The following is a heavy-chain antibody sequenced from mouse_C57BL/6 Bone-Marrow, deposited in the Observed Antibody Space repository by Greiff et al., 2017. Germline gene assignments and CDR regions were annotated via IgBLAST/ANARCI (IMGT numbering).Heavy chain of an antibody. V-gene: IGHV5-16*01. CDR1: GFTFSDYY. J-gene: IGHJ1*03. Sequence: EVKLVESEGGLVQPGRSMKLSCTASGFTFSDYYMAWVRQVPEKGLEWVANINYDGSSTYYLDSLKSRFIISRDNAKNILYLQMSSLKSEDTATYYCARNPFFITTVVGYFDVWGTGTTVTVSS. CDR2: INYDGSST. D-gene: IGHD1-1*01. CDR3: ARNPFFITTVVGYFDV.